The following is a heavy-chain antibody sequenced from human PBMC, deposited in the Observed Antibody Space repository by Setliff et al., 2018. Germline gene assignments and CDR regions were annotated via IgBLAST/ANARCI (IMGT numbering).Heavy chain of an antibody. J-gene: IGHJ3*01. Sequence: SETLSLTCTVSGDSISSGDYFWSWIRQPPGKGLEWIAYIYHSGSAYYNPSLKSRVTMLVDTSKNQFSLHLTSVTAADTAVYYCAREVGTSTSSDAFDVWGQGMMVTVSS. CDR1: GDSISSGDYF. V-gene: IGHV4-30-4*08. CDR3: AREVGTSTSSDAFDV. CDR2: IYHSGSA. D-gene: IGHD1-26*01.